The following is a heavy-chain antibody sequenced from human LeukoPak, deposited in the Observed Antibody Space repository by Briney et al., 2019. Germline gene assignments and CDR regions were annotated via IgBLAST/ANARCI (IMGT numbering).Heavy chain of an antibody. J-gene: IGHJ6*02. CDR1: GGSFSGYY. CDR3: ARGHYDILTGPNYYYYGMDV. D-gene: IGHD3-9*01. Sequence: PSETLSLTRAVYGGSFSGYYWSWIRQPPGKGLEWIGEINHSGSTNYNPSLKSRVTISVDTSKNQFSLKLSSVTAADTAVYYCARGHYDILTGPNYYYYGMDVWGQGTTVTVSS. CDR2: INHSGST. V-gene: IGHV4-34*01.